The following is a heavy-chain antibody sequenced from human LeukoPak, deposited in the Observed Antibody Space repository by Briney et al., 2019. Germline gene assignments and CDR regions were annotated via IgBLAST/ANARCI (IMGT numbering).Heavy chain of an antibody. CDR1: VFTLITYR. CDR3: VRGSQKFGAVFPSFDF. J-gene: IGHJ4*02. D-gene: IGHD3-16*01. Sequence: GGSLTLSCPASVFTLITYRMNWVRPAPGRGGAWVSYISSSGSIIYYSDSVKGRFTISRDNAQNSLDLQKNSLRAEDTAFYYCVRGSQKFGAVFPSFDFWGQGTLVTVSS. CDR2: ISSSGSII. V-gene: IGHV3-48*01.